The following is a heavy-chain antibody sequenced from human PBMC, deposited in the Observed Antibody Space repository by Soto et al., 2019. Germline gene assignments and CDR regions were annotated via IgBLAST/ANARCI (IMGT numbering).Heavy chain of an antibody. CDR1: NGSISSAGYY. J-gene: IGHJ4*02. V-gene: IGHV4-31*03. CDR3: ARTILFLQWSYYFDY. D-gene: IGHD3-3*01. Sequence: SETLSLTCTVSNGSISSAGYYWSWIRQHPGKGLEWIGYIYYSESTYYNPSLKSRVTMSVDTSKNQFSLKLSSVTAADTAVYYCARTILFLQWSYYFDYWGPGTLVTVYS. CDR2: IYYSEST.